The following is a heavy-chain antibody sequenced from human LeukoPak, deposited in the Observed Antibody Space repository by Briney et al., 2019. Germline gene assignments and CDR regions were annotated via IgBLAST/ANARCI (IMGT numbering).Heavy chain of an antibody. CDR3: ARGISYDSSCYSDEFDY. D-gene: IGHD3-22*01. V-gene: IGHV4-34*01. Sequence: SETLSLTCAVYGGSFSGYYWSWIRQPPGKGLEWIGEINHSGSTNYNPSLKSRVTISVDTSKNQFSLKLSSVTAADTAVYYCARGISYDSSCYSDEFDYWGQGTLVTVSS. CDR1: GGSFSGYY. J-gene: IGHJ4*02. CDR2: INHSGST.